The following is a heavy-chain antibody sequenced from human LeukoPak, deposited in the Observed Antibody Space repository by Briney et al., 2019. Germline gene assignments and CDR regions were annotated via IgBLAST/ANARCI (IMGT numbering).Heavy chain of an antibody. CDR1: GFTLTSHW. V-gene: IGHV5-51*01. Sequence: GESLKISCKGSGFTLTSHWIGWVRQTPGKGLEWIGIIYAGDSDTRYSPSFEGQVSISADRYINTAYLQWSSLKASDTAMYYCARQGGITGTTPDYWGQGTLVTVSS. J-gene: IGHJ4*02. D-gene: IGHD1-7*01. CDR2: IYAGDSDT. CDR3: ARQGGITGTTPDY.